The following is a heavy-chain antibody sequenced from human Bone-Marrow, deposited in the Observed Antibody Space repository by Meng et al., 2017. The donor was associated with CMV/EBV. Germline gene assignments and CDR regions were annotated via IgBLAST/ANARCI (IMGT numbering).Heavy chain of an antibody. J-gene: IGHJ6*02. CDR1: GGTFSSYA. V-gene: IGHV1-69*10. D-gene: IGHD4-11*01. CDR3: ARDSGWTTVTTYQGYGMDV. Sequence: SVKVSCKASGGTFSSYAISWVRQAPGQGLEWMGGIIPILGIANYAQKFQGRVTITADKSTSTAYMELSSLRSEDTAVYYCARDSGWTTVTTYQGYGMDVWGQGTTVTVSS. CDR2: IIPILGIA.